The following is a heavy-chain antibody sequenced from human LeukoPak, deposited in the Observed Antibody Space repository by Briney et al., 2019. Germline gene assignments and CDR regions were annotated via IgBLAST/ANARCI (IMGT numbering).Heavy chain of an antibody. V-gene: IGHV4-34*01. D-gene: IGHD2-2*01. J-gene: IGHJ6*03. CDR2: INHSGST. CDR1: GGSFSGYY. Sequence: SETLSLTCAVYGGSFSGYYWSWIRQPPGKGLEWIGEINHSGSTNYNPSLKSRVTISVDTSKNQFSLKLSSVTAADTAVYYCAREKWDIVVVPAARSRARYHYMDVWGKGTTVTVSS. CDR3: AREKWDIVVVPAARSRARYHYMDV.